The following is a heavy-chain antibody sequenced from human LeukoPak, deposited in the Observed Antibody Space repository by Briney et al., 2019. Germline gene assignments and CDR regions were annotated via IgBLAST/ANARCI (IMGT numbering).Heavy chain of an antibody. Sequence: GGSLRLSCAASGFTFSSYWMSWVRQAPGKGLERVANIKQDGSEKYYVDSVKGRFTISRDNAKNSLYLQMNSLRTEDTAVYHCARGGGGYVGFDYWGQGTLVTVSS. CDR2: IKQDGSEK. V-gene: IGHV3-7*03. CDR1: GFTFSSYW. CDR3: ARGGGGYVGFDY. J-gene: IGHJ4*02. D-gene: IGHD5-12*01.